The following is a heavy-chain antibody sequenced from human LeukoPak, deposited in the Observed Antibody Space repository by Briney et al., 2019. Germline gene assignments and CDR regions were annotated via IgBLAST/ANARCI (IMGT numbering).Heavy chain of an antibody. CDR1: GFTFSSYA. J-gene: IGHJ4*02. Sequence: GGSLRLSCAASGFTFSSYAMHWVRQAPGKGPEWVAVISYDGSNKYYADSVKGRFTISRDNSKNTLYLQMNSLRAEDTAVYYCAREDIVVVPAAMVGSLDYWGQGTLVTVSS. CDR3: AREDIVVVPAAMVGSLDY. CDR2: ISYDGSNK. V-gene: IGHV3-30*04. D-gene: IGHD2-2*01.